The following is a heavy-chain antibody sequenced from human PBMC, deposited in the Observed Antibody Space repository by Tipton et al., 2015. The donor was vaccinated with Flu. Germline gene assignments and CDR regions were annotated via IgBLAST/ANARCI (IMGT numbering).Heavy chain of an antibody. CDR1: GGTFSTYV. Sequence: QVQLVQSGAEVKKPGSSVKVSCKASGGTFSTYVINWVRQAPGRGLEWMGRIVPMFASATYTQKFQGRVTITADESTSTVYMELSSLRSEDTAMYYCASAIEMTTSYWGQGTLVTVSS. D-gene: IGHD5-24*01. V-gene: IGHV1-69*18. CDR3: ASAIEMTTSY. CDR2: IVPMFASA. J-gene: IGHJ4*02.